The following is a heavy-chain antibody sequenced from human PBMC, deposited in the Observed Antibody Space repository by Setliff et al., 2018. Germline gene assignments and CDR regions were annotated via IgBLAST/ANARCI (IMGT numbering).Heavy chain of an antibody. Sequence: GGSLRLSCAASGFTFSSYAMTWVRQAPGKGLEWVSVIYSGGSTYYADSVKGRFTISRDNSKNTLYLQMNSLRAEDTAVYYCATGKYYYDSSGKGETDEFDYWGQGTLVTVSS. J-gene: IGHJ4*02. CDR3: ATGKYYYDSSGKGETDEFDY. CDR2: IYSGGST. V-gene: IGHV3-66*02. D-gene: IGHD3-22*01. CDR1: GFTFSSYA.